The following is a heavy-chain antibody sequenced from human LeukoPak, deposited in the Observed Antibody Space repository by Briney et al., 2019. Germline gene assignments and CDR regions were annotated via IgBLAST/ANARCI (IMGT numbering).Heavy chain of an antibody. V-gene: IGHV3-11*01. CDR2: ISSSGSTI. J-gene: IGHJ4*02. D-gene: IGHD6-13*01. Sequence: PGGSLRLSCAASGFTFSDYYMSWIRQAPGKGLEWVSYISSSGSTIYYADSVKGRFTISRDNAKNSLYLQMNSLRAEDTAVYYCARDLYSSSWYGLYGYWGQGTLVTVSS. CDR1: GFTFSDYY. CDR3: ARDLYSSSWYGLYGY.